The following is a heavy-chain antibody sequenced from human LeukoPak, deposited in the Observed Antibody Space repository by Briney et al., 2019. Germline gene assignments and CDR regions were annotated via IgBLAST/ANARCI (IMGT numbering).Heavy chain of an antibody. Sequence: PSETLSLTCTVSGGSTSSYYWSWIRQPPGKGLEWIGYIYYSGSTNYNPSLKSRVTISIDTSKNQFSLELTSVTAADTALYYCASGKATARPDDAFDVWGRGTMVTVSS. CDR1: GGSTSSYY. CDR3: ASGKATARPDDAFDV. D-gene: IGHD5-18*01. J-gene: IGHJ3*01. CDR2: IYYSGST. V-gene: IGHV4-59*12.